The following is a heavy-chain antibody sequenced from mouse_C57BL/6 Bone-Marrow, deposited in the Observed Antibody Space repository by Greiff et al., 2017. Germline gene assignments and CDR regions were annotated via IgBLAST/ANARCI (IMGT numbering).Heavy chain of an antibody. V-gene: IGHV2-6-1*01. J-gene: IGHJ4*01. CDR3: ARHDDGYPYYAMDY. Sequence: VNVVESGPGLVAPSQSLSITCTVSGFSLTSYGVHWVRQPPGKGLEWLVVIWSDGSTTYNSALKSRLSISKDNSKSQVFLKMNSLQTDDTAMYYCARHDDGYPYYAMDYWGQGTSVTVSS. CDR2: IWSDGST. CDR1: GFSLTSYG. D-gene: IGHD2-3*01.